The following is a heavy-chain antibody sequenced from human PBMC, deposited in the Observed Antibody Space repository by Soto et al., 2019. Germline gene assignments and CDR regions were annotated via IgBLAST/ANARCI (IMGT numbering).Heavy chain of an antibody. J-gene: IGHJ4*02. Sequence: GGSLRLSCAASGFTFSDYYMSWIRQAPGKGLEWVSYISSSGSTIYYADSVKGRFTISRDNAKNSLYLQMNSLRAEDTAVYYCARDHEVVAMYGSGSPWVDYWGQGTLVTVSS. CDR2: ISSSGSTI. CDR1: GFTFSDYY. V-gene: IGHV3-11*01. D-gene: IGHD3-10*01. CDR3: ARDHEVVAMYGSGSPWVDY.